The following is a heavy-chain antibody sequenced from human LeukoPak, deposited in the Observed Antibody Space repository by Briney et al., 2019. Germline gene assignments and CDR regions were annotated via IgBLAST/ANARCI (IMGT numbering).Heavy chain of an antibody. Sequence: NPSETLSLTCTVSGGSISSYYWSWIRQPPGKGLEWIGYIYYSGSTNYNPSLKSRVTISVDTSKNQFSLKLSSVTAADTAVYYCARSRVGHDAFDIWGQGTMVTVSS. CDR2: IYYSGST. V-gene: IGHV4-59*08. D-gene: IGHD3/OR15-3a*01. CDR1: GGSISSYY. J-gene: IGHJ3*02. CDR3: ARSRVGHDAFDI.